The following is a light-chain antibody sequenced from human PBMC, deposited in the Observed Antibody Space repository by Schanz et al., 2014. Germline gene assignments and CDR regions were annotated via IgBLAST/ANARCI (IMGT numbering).Light chain of an antibody. CDR1: ESISNW. Sequence: DIQMTQSPSTLSASVGDRVTITCRASESISNWLAWYQQKPGKAPKVLMYDASSLESGVPSRFSGSGSGTDFTLSISSLQPEDFAAYYCLQDYNSPVTFGQGTKVEIK. J-gene: IGKJ1*01. CDR3: LQDYNSPVT. V-gene: IGKV1-5*01. CDR2: DAS.